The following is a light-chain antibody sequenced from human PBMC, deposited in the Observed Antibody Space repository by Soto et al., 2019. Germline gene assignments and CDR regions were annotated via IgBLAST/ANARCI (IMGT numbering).Light chain of an antibody. CDR2: DAS. J-gene: IGKJ1*01. V-gene: IGKV1-5*01. CDR3: QQYNSYSPRT. CDR1: QSISSW. Sequence: DIQITPSPSTLAASVGDRVTVTCRASQSISSWLAWYQQKPGKAPKLLIYDASSLESGVPSRFSGSGSGTEFTLTISSLQPDDFATYYCQQYNSYSPRTFGQGTKVDIK.